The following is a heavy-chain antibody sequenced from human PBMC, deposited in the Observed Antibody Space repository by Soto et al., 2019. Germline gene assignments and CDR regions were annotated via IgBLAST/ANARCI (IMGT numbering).Heavy chain of an antibody. J-gene: IGHJ6*02. CDR2: ISGYNGNT. Sequence: ASVKVSCKASGYTFSNYGISWVRQAPGQGLEWLGWISGYNGNTNYAQKLQGRVTMTTDTSTSTAYMELRSLRSDDTAVYYCARDQYYDILTGYYTPYYYGMDVWGQGTTVTVSS. D-gene: IGHD3-9*01. CDR1: GYTFSNYG. V-gene: IGHV1-18*04. CDR3: ARDQYYDILTGYYTPYYYGMDV.